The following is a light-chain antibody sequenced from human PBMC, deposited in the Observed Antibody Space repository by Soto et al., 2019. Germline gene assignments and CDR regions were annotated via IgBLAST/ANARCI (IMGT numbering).Light chain of an antibody. Sequence: DIQMTQSPSSLSASVGDRVTLICRASQTIRTYLNWYQQKPGKAPKPLIYDASSLHSGVPSRFSGSGSGTDFTLTTSSLQPEDFATYYCQQGYSTPITFGQGTRLEIK. V-gene: IGKV1-39*01. J-gene: IGKJ5*01. CDR2: DAS. CDR1: QTIRTY. CDR3: QQGYSTPIT.